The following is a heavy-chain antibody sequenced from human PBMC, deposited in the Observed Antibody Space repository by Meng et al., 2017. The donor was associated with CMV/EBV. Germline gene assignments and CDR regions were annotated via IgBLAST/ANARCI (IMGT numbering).Heavy chain of an antibody. CDR2: IIPILGIA. V-gene: IGHV1-69*04. CDR1: GGTFSSYT. J-gene: IGHJ4*02. CDR3: AREGIRYFDWLLPGYYFDY. D-gene: IGHD3-9*01. Sequence: SSVKVSCKASGGTFSSYTISWVRQAPGQGLEWMGRIIPILGIANYAQKFQGRVTITADKSTSTAYMELSSLRSEDTAVYYCAREGIRYFDWLLPGYYFDYWGQGTLVTVSS.